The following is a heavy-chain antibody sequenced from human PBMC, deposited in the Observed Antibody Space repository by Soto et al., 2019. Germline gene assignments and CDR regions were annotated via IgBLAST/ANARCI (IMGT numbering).Heavy chain of an antibody. D-gene: IGHD1-7*01. CDR3: ASEGTPPNYYYDGMDV. J-gene: IGHJ6*02. Sequence: ASVKVSCKASGYTFTGYYMHWVRQAPGQGLEWMGWINPNSGGTNNAQKFQGRVTMTGDTSISTAYRELSRLRSYDTAVYYCASEGTPPNYYYDGMDVWGQGTTVTVSS. V-gene: IGHV1-2*02. CDR2: INPNSGGT. CDR1: GYTFTGYY.